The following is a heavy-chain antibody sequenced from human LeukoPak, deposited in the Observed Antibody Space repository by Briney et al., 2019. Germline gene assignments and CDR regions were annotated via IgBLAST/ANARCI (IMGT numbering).Heavy chain of an antibody. CDR3: AKDLGLYQFDY. CDR1: GFTFSSYA. D-gene: IGHD3-16*01. Sequence: GGSLRLSCAASGFTFSSYAMSWVRQAPGKGLEWVSGISGSGGSTYYADSVKGRFTISRDNSKNTLYLQMNSLRAEDTAVYSCAKDLGLYQFDYWGQGTLVTVSS. J-gene: IGHJ4*02. V-gene: IGHV3-23*01. CDR2: ISGSGGST.